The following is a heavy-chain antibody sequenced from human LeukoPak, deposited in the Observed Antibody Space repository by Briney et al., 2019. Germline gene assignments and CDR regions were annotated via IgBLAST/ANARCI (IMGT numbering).Heavy chain of an antibody. J-gene: IGHJ4*02. D-gene: IGHD6-25*01. CDR2: INPIIGTP. V-gene: IGHV1-69*16. Sequence: ASVKVSCKTSRGTFSSFTISWVRQAPGQGLEWMGRINPIIGTPIYTQKFQGRVTITTDESTSTVYMELSSLRSDDTTVYYCTIAAAAFPLLAHWGQGTLVTVS. CDR3: TIAAAAFPLLAH. CDR1: RGTFSSFT.